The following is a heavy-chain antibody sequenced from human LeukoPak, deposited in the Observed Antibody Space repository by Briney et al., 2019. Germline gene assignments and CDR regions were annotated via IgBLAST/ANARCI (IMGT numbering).Heavy chain of an antibody. CDR1: GPIFISYS. D-gene: IGHD3-16*01. Sequence: ASLKVSCKASGPIFISYSISWVRQAPGQGLEWMGGILPLFGTANYAQKVQGRVTITADESTSTVYMELSSLRSEDTAVYYCARGGPLYYYYMDVWGKGTTVTVSS. CDR2: ILPLFGTA. CDR3: ARGGPLYYYYMDV. J-gene: IGHJ6*03. V-gene: IGHV1-69*01.